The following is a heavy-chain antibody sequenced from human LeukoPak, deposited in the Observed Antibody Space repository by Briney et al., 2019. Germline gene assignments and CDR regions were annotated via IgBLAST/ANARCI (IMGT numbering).Heavy chain of an antibody. CDR2: INPSGGST. D-gene: IGHD3-22*01. J-gene: IGHJ4*02. CDR3: ANSDDYYDRSFDY. CDR1: GYTFTSYY. V-gene: IGHV1-46*03. Sequence: AASVTVSCKASGYTFTSYYMHWVRQAPGQGLEWMGRINPSGGSTNYAQRFQGRVTMTRDTSTSTVYMELSSLRSEDTAVYYCANSDDYYDRSFDYWGRGTLVTVSS.